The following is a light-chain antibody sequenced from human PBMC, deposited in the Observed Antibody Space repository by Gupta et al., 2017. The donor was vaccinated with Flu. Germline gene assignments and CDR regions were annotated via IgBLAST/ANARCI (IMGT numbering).Light chain of an antibody. CDR1: TVTKKY. Sequence: TATTPCSGDTVTKKYAYWYPTKPSQAPFQGVYKRNGRAAGIPGRFSGSRSGTTVTVTIRGVQAEDEADYYCQSVDSSGTWVFGGGTKLTVL. J-gene: IGLJ3*02. CDR3: QSVDSSGTWV. CDR2: KRN. V-gene: IGLV3-25*03.